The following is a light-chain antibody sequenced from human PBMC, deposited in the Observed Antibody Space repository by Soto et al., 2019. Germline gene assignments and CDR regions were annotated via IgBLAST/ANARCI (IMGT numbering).Light chain of an antibody. CDR1: SSDVGGYNY. CDR3: SSYTSDSAYVV. Sequence: QSALTQPASVSGSPGQSITISCTGTSSDVGGYNYVSWYQQRPGKAPKLMIYEVTNRPSGVSDRFSGSKSGNTASLTISGLQAEDEADYYCSSYTSDSAYVVFGGGTKVTVL. J-gene: IGLJ2*01. CDR2: EVT. V-gene: IGLV2-14*01.